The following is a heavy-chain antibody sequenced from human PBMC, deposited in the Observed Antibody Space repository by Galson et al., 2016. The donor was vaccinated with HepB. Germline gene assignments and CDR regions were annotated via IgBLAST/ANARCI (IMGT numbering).Heavy chain of an antibody. CDR2: VYPGDSDT. J-gene: IGHJ6*02. CDR1: AYNFANFW. V-gene: IGHV5-51*01. Sequence: QSGAEVKKPGESLTLSCKGSAYNFANFWVAWVRQTPGKGLEWMGIVYPGDSDTRYNPSFQGHVTISADKSTNTAYLEWTNLKASDTATYYCTRHGGGITTVTWGYYYAMDVWGQGTTVIVSS. D-gene: IGHD3-16*01. CDR3: TRHGGGITTVTWGYYYAMDV.